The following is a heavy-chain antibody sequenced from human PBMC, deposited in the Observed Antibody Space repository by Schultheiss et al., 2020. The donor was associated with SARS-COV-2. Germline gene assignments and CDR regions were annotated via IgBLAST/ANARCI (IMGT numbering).Heavy chain of an antibody. V-gene: IGHV3-74*01. J-gene: IGHJ5*02. CDR3: GGDKGNCGSGTCYSYGLVDH. D-gene: IGHD2-15*01. Sequence: GESLKISCAASGFTFSSYWMHWVRQAPGKGLVWVSRINGDGSSIGYADSVKGRFSISRDNAKNTLHLQLNSLRVDDTAVYYCGGDKGNCGSGTCYSYGLVDHWGQGTLVTVSS. CDR2: INGDGSSI. CDR1: GFTFSSYW.